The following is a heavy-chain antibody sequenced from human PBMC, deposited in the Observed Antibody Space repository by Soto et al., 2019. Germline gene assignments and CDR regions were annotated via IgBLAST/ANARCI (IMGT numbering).Heavy chain of an antibody. V-gene: IGHV4-4*02. J-gene: IGHJ4*02. CDR3: ARIQGRSIAAAGPDY. CDR1: GGSISSSNW. Sequence: GTLALTGAVSGGSISSSNWWSCVRQPPGKGLEWIGEIYHSGSTNYNPSLKSRVTISVDKSKNQFSLKLSSVTAADTAVYYCARIQGRSIAAAGPDYWGQGTLVTVSS. CDR2: IYHSGST. D-gene: IGHD6-13*01.